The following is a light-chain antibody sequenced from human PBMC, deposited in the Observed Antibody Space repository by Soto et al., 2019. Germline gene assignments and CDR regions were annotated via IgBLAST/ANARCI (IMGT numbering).Light chain of an antibody. CDR3: QQFDSSVT. CDR2: GAS. J-gene: IGKJ1*01. Sequence: EIVLTQSPGSLSLSPGERATLSGRARQRVSSTFFAWYQQIPGQAPSLLMYGASSRATGIPERFSGSGSGTDFALTISRLEPEDFAVYYCQQFDSSVTFGQGNKVEIK. V-gene: IGKV3-20*01. CDR1: QRVSSTF.